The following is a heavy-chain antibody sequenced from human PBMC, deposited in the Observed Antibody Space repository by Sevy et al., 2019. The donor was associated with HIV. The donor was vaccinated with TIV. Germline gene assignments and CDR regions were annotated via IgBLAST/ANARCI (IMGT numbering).Heavy chain of an antibody. V-gene: IGHV4-59*01. Sequence: SEILSLTCTVSGDSIGNNYWSWIRQPPGKGLEWIGYFYYSGRTNYNPSLKSRVTISADTSKNQFSLKVISVTAADTAVYFCASCSPGYYYAMDVWGQGTTVTVSS. J-gene: IGHJ6*02. D-gene: IGHD2-15*01. CDR3: ASCSPGYYYAMDV. CDR1: GDSIGNNY. CDR2: FYYSGRT.